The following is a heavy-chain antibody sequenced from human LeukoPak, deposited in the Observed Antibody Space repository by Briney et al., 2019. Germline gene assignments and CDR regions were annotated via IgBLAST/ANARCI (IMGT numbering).Heavy chain of an antibody. V-gene: IGHV3-30*04. CDR3: AKGAPTLVFYYYYYMDV. J-gene: IGHJ6*03. Sequence: GGSLRLSCAASGFTFSSYAMHWVRQAPGKGLEWVAVISYDGSNKYYADSVKGRFTISRDNSKNTLYLQMNSLRAEDTAVYYCAKGAPTLVFYYYYYMDVWGKGTTVTVSS. D-gene: IGHD6-6*01. CDR1: GFTFSSYA. CDR2: ISYDGSNK.